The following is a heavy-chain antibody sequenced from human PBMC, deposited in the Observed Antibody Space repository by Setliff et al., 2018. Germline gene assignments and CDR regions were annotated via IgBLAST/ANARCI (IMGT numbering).Heavy chain of an antibody. J-gene: IGHJ6*03. CDR1: GGTFSSYG. CDR3: AREGVDTRSSTDYRYYMDV. V-gene: IGHV1-69*05. CDR2: TIPMFGST. D-gene: IGHD5-18*01. Sequence: SVKVSCKASGGTFSSYGISWVRQAPGQGLEWTGGTIPMFGSTKYAQKFQERVTIIKDESTSTAYMEVSSLRTEDTAVYYCAREGVDTRSSTDYRYYMDVWGKGTTVTVSS.